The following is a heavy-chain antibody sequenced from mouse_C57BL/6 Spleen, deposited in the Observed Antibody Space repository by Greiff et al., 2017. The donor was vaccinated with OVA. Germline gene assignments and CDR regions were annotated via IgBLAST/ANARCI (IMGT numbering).Heavy chain of an antibody. CDR2: IYPGDGDT. D-gene: IGHD2-3*01. J-gene: IGHJ3*01. CDR3: ANGDRWSLFAY. Sequence: QVQLQQSGAELVKPGASVKISCKASGYAFSSYWMNWVKQRPGKGLEWIGQIYPGDGDTNYNGKFKGKATLTADKSSSTSYMQLSSLTSEDSAVYFCANGDRWSLFAYWGQGTLVTVSA. CDR1: GYAFSSYW. V-gene: IGHV1-80*01.